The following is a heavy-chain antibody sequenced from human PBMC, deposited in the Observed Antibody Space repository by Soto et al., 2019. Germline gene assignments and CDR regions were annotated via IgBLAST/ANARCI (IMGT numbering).Heavy chain of an antibody. CDR3: ASGGYCSGGSCYHYFDY. D-gene: IGHD2-15*01. CDR2: IIPIFGTA. CDR1: GGTFSSYA. Sequence: QVQLVQSGAEVKKPGSSVKVSCKASGGTFSSYAISWVRQAPGQGLEWMGGIIPIFGTANYAQKFQGRVTITADESTSTAYMELSSLRSEDTAVYYCASGGYCSGGSCYHYFDYWGQGTLVTVSS. J-gene: IGHJ4*02. V-gene: IGHV1-69*01.